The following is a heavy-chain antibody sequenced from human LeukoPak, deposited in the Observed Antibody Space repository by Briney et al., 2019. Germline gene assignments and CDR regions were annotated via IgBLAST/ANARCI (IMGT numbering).Heavy chain of an antibody. Sequence: ASVKVSCKASGYTFTSYYMHWVRQAPGQGLEWMGIINPSGGSTTYAQKFQGRVTMTRDTSTSTVYMELSSLRSDDTAVYYCAREGVIGYYDSSGYYPDDYWGQGTLVTVSS. CDR2: INPSGGST. V-gene: IGHV1-46*01. D-gene: IGHD3-22*01. J-gene: IGHJ4*02. CDR1: GYTFTSYY. CDR3: AREGVIGYYDSSGYYPDDY.